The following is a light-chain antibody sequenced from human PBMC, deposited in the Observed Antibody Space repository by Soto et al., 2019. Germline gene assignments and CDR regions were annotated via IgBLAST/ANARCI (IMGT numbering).Light chain of an antibody. CDR3: QQYCRSPPFT. J-gene: IGKJ2*01. CDR1: QSVSSTY. Sequence: EIVLTQSPGTLSLSPGERATLSCRASQSVSSTYIAWYQQNPGQAPRLLIYGASSRATGIPDRFSGSGSGTAVTLTISRLEPKDFAVYFCQQYCRSPPFTLVQGTKVEI. V-gene: IGKV3-20*01. CDR2: GAS.